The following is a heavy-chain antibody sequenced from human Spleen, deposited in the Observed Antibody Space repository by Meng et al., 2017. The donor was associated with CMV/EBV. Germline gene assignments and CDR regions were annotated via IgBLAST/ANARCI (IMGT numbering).Heavy chain of an antibody. J-gene: IGHJ5*02. CDR3: ARKVGASTYWFDP. CDR2: IDPDTGGT. CDR1: GYTFTGYY. D-gene: IGHD1-26*01. V-gene: IGHV1-2*02. Sequence: QVQLVQSGAEVKKPGASVKVSCKASGYTFTGYYMQWVRQAPGQGLEWMGWIDPDTGGTSHAQKFQGRVTMNSDTSMSTVYMELSSLRSEDTAVYYCARKVGASTYWFDPWGQGTLVTVSS.